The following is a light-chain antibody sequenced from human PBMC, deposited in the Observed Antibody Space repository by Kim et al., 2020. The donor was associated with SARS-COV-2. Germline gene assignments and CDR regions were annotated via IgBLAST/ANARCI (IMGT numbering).Light chain of an antibody. V-gene: IGKV1-6*01. CDR3: LQDFSYPWT. J-gene: IGKJ1*01. CDR2: AAS. CDR1: QGIRAD. Sequence: AIQLTQSPSSLSASVGDRITITRRASQGIRADLGGYQKKPGKAPKLLIYAASSLESGVPSRFSGRGFGTDFTLTISRLQPEDRGTYYCLQDFSYPWTFGQGTKVDIK.